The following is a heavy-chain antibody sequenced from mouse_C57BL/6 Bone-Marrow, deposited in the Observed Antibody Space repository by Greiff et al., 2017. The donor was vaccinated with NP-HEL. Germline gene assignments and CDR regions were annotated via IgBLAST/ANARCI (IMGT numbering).Heavy chain of an antibody. CDR3: ARSPSFYSNYDY. Sequence: QVQLQQSGAELMKPGASVKLSCKATGYTFTGYWIEWVKQRPGHGLEWIGEILPGSGSTNYNGKFKGKATFTADTSSNTAYMKLSSLTTEDSAIYYCARSPSFYSNYDYWGHGTTLTVSS. CDR1: GYTFTGYW. CDR2: ILPGSGST. D-gene: IGHD2-5*01. J-gene: IGHJ2*01. V-gene: IGHV1-9*01.